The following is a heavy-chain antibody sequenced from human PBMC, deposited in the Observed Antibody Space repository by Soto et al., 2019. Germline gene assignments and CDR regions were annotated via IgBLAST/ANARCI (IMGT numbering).Heavy chain of an antibody. V-gene: IGHV4-38-2*02. CDR3: ARDSLTIFGVVIKVPYGMDV. D-gene: IGHD3-3*01. CDR1: GYSISSGYY. CDR2: IYHSGST. J-gene: IGHJ6*02. Sequence: PAETLSLTCAVSGYSISSGYYWGWIRQPPGKGLGWIGSIYHSGSTYYNPSLKSRVTISVDTSKNQFSLKLSSVTAADTAVYYCARDSLTIFGVVIKVPYGMDVWGQGTTVTVSS.